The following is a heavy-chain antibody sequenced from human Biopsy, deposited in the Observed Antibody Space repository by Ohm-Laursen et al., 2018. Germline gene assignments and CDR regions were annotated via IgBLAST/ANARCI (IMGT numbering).Heavy chain of an antibody. CDR3: AKGRSGRTGHGNWFDP. V-gene: IGHV3-23*01. CDR1: GFTFSGYA. Sequence: SLRLSCSATGFTFSGYAMRWVRQGPEKGLEWVSVVTGSGRSTYYTDSVKGRFSISRDNSKNTLYLQMNSLRVEDTAVYYCAKGRSGRTGHGNWFDPWGQGTLVIVSS. D-gene: IGHD3-10*01. CDR2: VTGSGRST. J-gene: IGHJ5*02.